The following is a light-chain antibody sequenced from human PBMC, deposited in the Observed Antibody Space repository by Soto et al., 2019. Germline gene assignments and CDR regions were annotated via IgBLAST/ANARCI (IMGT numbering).Light chain of an antibody. V-gene: IGKV3-11*01. CDR3: QQRITWPLT. Sequence: EIVLTQSPATLSLSPGESATLSCRASQSVIIYLAWYQQKPGQAPRLLIYDASNRATDIPARFSGSGSGTDFTLTISSLEPEDFAVYYCQQRITWPLTFGGGTKVEIK. CDR2: DAS. CDR1: QSVIIY. J-gene: IGKJ4*01.